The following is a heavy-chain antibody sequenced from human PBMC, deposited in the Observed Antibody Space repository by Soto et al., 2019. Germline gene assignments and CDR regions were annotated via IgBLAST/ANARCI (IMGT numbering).Heavy chain of an antibody. V-gene: IGHV5-51*01. D-gene: IGHD3-22*01. CDR2: IYPGDSDT. CDR1: GFRFTSYW. J-gene: IGHJ3*02. Sequence: PGESLKISCKASGFRFTSYWIGWVRQIPGKGLEWMGIIYPGDSDTKYSPSFQGQVTISADKSITTAYLHWSSLKASDTAMYYCASSETSGYDAFHIWSQGTMVTVSS. CDR3: ASSETSGYDAFHI.